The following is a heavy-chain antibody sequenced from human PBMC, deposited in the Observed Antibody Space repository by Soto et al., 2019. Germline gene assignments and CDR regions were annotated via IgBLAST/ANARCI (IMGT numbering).Heavy chain of an antibody. CDR3: ARLQFGEGFDY. Sequence: SETLSLTCTVSGGSMRNYFWTWIRQPPGKGLEWIGYILHTGGTQYNPSLKSRVSMSVDKSKNKFSLHLTSVTAADTAVYYCARLQFGEGFDYWGQGALVTVSS. CDR2: ILHTGGT. J-gene: IGHJ4*02. D-gene: IGHD3-10*01. V-gene: IGHV4-59*12. CDR1: GGSMRNYF.